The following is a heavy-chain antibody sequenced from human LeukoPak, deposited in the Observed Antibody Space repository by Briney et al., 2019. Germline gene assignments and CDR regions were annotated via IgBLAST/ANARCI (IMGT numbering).Heavy chain of an antibody. CDR3: ARDRGSTVTYGMDV. V-gene: IGHV1-69*13. Sequence: SVKVSCKASGGTFSSYAISWVRQAPGQGLEWMGGIIPIFGTANYAQKLQGRVTITADESTSTAYMELSSLRSEDTAVYYCARDRGSTVTYGMDVWGKGTTVTVSS. D-gene: IGHD4-17*01. CDR1: GGTFSSYA. J-gene: IGHJ6*04. CDR2: IIPIFGTA.